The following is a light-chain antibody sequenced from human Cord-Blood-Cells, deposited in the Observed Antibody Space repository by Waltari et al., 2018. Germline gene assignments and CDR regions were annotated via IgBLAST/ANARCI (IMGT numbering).Light chain of an antibody. J-gene: IGKJ1*01. CDR3: MQALQTPWT. CDR1: QSLRHSNGYNY. Sequence: DIVMTQSPLSRPVTPGEPASISCRSSQSLRHSNGYNYLDWYLQKPGQSPQLLIYLGSNRASGVPDRFSGSGSGTDCTLKISRVEAEDVGVYYCMQALQTPWTFGQGTKVEIK. CDR2: LGS. V-gene: IGKV2-28*01.